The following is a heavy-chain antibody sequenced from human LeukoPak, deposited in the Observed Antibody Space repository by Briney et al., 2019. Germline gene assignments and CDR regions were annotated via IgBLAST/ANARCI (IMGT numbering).Heavy chain of an antibody. CDR3: ARGHDILTGSSSKDY. CDR1: GGSFSGYY. Sequence: PSETLSLTCAVYGGSFSGYYWSWIRQPPGKGLEWIGEINHSGSTNYNPSLKSRVTISVDTSKNQFSLKLSSVTAADTAVYYCARGHDILTGSSSKDYWGQGTLVTVSS. V-gene: IGHV4-34*01. J-gene: IGHJ4*02. D-gene: IGHD3-9*01. CDR2: INHSGST.